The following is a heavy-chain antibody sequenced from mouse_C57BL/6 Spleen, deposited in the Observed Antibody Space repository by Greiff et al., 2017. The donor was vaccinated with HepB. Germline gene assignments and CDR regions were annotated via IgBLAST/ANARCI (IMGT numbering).Heavy chain of an antibody. Sequence: EVKLQESGPVLVKPGASVKMSCKASGYTFTDYYMNWVKQSHGKSLEWIGVINPYNGGTSYNQKFKGKATLTVDKSSSTAYMELNSLTSEDSAVYYCARLGDQAWFAYWGQGTLVTVSA. CDR3: ARLGDQAWFAY. CDR2: INPYNGGT. V-gene: IGHV1-19*01. J-gene: IGHJ3*01. CDR1: GYTFTDYY. D-gene: IGHD3-3*01.